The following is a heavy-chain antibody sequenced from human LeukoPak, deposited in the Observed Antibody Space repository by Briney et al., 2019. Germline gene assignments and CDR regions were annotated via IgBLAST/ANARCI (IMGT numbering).Heavy chain of an antibody. CDR2: FDPEDGET. CDR3: ATELMAMAGLKRYYFDY. CDR1: GYTFTSYY. Sequence: ASVKVSCKASGYTFTSYYMHWVRQAPGKGLEWMGGFDPEDGETIYAQKFQGRVTLTEDTSTDTAYMELSNLRSEDTAMYYCATELMAMAGLKRYYFDYWGQGTLVTVSS. D-gene: IGHD6-19*01. V-gene: IGHV1-24*01. J-gene: IGHJ4*02.